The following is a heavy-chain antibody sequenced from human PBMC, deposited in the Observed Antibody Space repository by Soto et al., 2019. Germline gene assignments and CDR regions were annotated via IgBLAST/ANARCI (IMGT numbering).Heavy chain of an antibody. CDR2: IYHSGST. Sequence: QLQLQESGPGLVKPSGTLSLTCAVSGGSISSSNWWSWVRQPPGKGLEWIGEIYHSGSTNYNPSLKSRVTISVDKSKNQFSLKLSSVTAADTAVYYCAREPCARGYCSSTSCCPWGQGTLVTVSS. D-gene: IGHD2-2*01. CDR3: AREPCARGYCSSTSCCP. CDR1: GGSISSSNW. J-gene: IGHJ5*02. V-gene: IGHV4-4*02.